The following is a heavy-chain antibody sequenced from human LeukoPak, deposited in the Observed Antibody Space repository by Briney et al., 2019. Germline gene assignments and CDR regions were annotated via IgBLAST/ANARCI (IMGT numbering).Heavy chain of an antibody. CDR2: ISSSGSTK. Sequence: PGGSLRLSCAASGFTLRDYCMSWIRQAPGKGLEWVSCISSSGSTKYYADSVKGRFTISRDKAKNSLYLQMNSLRAEDTAVYYCARDLDYYGSGEYFDYWGQGTLVTVSS. CDR1: GFTLRDYC. J-gene: IGHJ4*02. D-gene: IGHD3-10*01. V-gene: IGHV3-11*04. CDR3: ARDLDYYGSGEYFDY.